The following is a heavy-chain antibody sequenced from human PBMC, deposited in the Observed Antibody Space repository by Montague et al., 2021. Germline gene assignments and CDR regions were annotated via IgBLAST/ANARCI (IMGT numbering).Heavy chain of an antibody. CDR1: GDSISTYK. CDR2: IYSSGNT. D-gene: IGHD1-26*01. CDR3: AREWSGFDF. Sequence: SETRSLTCTVSGDSISTYKWNWIRQTPGKGLEWIGYIYSSGNTNYNPSLKSRVTISVDTSRNQFSLEVSSVTAADTAMYYCAREWSGFDFWGQGTMVTVSS. J-gene: IGHJ3*01. V-gene: IGHV4-59*01.